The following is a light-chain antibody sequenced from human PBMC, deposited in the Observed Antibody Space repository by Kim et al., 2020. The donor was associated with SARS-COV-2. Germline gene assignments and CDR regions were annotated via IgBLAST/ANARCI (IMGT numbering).Light chain of an antibody. CDR1: TSDVGAYDY. Sequence: GQSITLSCTGTTSDVGAYDYVSWYQQHPGKAPKLMIFDVRTRPSGVSIRFSGSKSANTASLTISGVQAEDEADYYCSSYTTSATLLFGGGTQLTVL. J-gene: IGLJ2*01. CDR3: SSYTTSATLL. CDR2: DVR. V-gene: IGLV2-14*03.